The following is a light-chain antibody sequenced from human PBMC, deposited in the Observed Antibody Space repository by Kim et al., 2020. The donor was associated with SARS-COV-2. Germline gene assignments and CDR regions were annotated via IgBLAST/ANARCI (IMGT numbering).Light chain of an antibody. CDR1: QSVSTN. CDR2: GAS. V-gene: IGKV3-15*01. Sequence: VSPGERATLSCRASQSVSTNLAWYQQKPGQAPRLLIYGASTRATGIPARFSGSGSGTEFTLTISSLQSEDFAVYYCQKYNSWPPLTFGGGTKLEI. CDR3: QKYNSWPPLT. J-gene: IGKJ4*01.